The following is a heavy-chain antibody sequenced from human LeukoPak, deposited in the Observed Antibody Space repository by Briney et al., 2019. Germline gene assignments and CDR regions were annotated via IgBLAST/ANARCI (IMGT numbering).Heavy chain of an antibody. CDR1: GFTFGSYA. CDR2: IFGSGGSA. J-gene: IGHJ4*02. D-gene: IGHD2-15*01. V-gene: IGHV3-23*01. Sequence: GGSLRLSCAASGFTFGSYAMYWVRQAPGKGLEWVSGIFGSGGSAHYADSVKGRFTISRDNSKSTVYLQMDSLRAEDTATYYCAKTTTGYSSGRYPAWPIGYWGQGTLVTVSS. CDR3: AKTTTGYSSGRYPAWPIGY.